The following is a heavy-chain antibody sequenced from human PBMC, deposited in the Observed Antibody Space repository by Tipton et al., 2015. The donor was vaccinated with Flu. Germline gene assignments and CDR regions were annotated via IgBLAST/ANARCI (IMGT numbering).Heavy chain of an antibody. J-gene: IGHJ5*02. V-gene: IGHV4-38-2*01. Sequence: TLSLTCAVSGYSIRSSNYCWGWIRQPPGKGLEWIASIFHSGNTYHNPSLKSRVTISIDTSKNQLSLKLSSVTAADTAVYYCARRDYSNYVSEPKNWFDPWGQGILVTVSS. D-gene: IGHD4-11*01. CDR3: ARRDYSNYVSEPKNWFDP. CDR1: GYSIRSSNYC. CDR2: IFHSGNT.